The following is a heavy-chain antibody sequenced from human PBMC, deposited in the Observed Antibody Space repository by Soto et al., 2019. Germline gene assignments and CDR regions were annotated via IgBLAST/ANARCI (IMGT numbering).Heavy chain of an antibody. Sequence: GASVKVSCKASGYTFTSYAMHWVRQAPGQRLEWMGWINAGNGNTKYSQKFQGRVTINPDTSMNQFSLQLNSVTPKDTAVYYCARVGNPNSPVPVGWFDPWGQGTLVTVSS. CDR1: GYTFTSYA. J-gene: IGHJ5*02. CDR2: INAGNGNT. CDR3: ARVGNPNSPVPVGWFDP. D-gene: IGHD1-26*01. V-gene: IGHV1-3*01.